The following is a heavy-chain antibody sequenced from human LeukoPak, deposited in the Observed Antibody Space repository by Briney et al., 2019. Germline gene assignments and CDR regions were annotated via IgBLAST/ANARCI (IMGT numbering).Heavy chain of an antibody. Sequence: SETLSLTCTVSGGSISSYYWGWIRQPPGKGLEWIGSIYYSGSTYYNPSLKSRVTISVDTSKNQFSLKLSSVTAADTAVYYCARHDVGIDGITGTQLDYWGQGTLVTVSS. CDR2: IYYSGST. CDR3: ARHDVGIDGITGTQLDY. D-gene: IGHD1-7*01. CDR1: GGSISSYY. J-gene: IGHJ4*02. V-gene: IGHV4-39*01.